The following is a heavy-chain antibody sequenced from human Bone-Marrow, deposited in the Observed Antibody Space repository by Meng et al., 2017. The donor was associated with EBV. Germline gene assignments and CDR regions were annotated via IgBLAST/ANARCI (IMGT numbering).Heavy chain of an antibody. D-gene: IGHD6-13*01. CDR1: GFSLSTSGVG. Sequence: QMHLKESGPLLLKPTQTLTLTCAVFGFSLSTSGVGLGWIRQPPGKALEWVALIYWDDDKRYSPSLKSRLTITKDTSKNQVVLTMTNMDPVDTATYYCAHSLEAAAGVAWGQGTLVTVSS. CDR2: IYWDDDK. CDR3: AHSLEAAAGVA. J-gene: IGHJ5*02. V-gene: IGHV2-5*02.